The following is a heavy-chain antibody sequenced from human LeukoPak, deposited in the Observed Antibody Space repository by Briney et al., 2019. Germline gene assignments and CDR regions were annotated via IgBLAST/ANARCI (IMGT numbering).Heavy chain of an antibody. CDR3: ARRRDSSGYYYFDY. V-gene: IGHV3-20*04. CDR2: LNWNGDNI. D-gene: IGHD3-22*01. CDR1: GFTFDDYG. J-gene: IGHJ4*02. Sequence: PGGSLRLSCAASGFTFDDYGMTWVRQAPGKGLEWVSGLNWNGDNIRYADSVKGRFTISRDNARSSLYLQMNSLRAEDTALYYCARRRDSSGYYYFDYWGQGTLVTVSS.